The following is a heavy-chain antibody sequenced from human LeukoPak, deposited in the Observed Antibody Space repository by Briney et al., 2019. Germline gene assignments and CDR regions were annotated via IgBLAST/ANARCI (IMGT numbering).Heavy chain of an antibody. CDR2: ISGDNGNT. Sequence: ASVKVSCKASGYTFTNYRISWVRQAPGQGLEWMGWISGDNGNTNYAQNLQGRVTMTTDTATSTAYMELRSLRSDGTAVYFCARDGTYYDYVWGSYRYYWFDSWGQGTLVTVSS. D-gene: IGHD3-16*02. CDR3: ARDGTYYDYVWGSYRYYWFDS. J-gene: IGHJ5*01. V-gene: IGHV1-18*01. CDR1: GYTFTNYR.